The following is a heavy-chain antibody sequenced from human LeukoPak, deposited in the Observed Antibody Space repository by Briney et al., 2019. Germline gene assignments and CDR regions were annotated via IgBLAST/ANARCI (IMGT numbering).Heavy chain of an antibody. D-gene: IGHD3-10*01. V-gene: IGHV3-30*03. CDR1: GFTFNSYG. CDR2: ISYDGSNK. CDR3: ATYYYGSGSYYNRNWFDP. Sequence: GGTLRLSCAASGFTFNSYGMHWVRPAPGKGLEGGAVISYDGSNKYYADSVKGRFTISRDNSKNTLYLQMNSLRAEDTAVYYCATYYYGSGSYYNRNWFDPWGQGTLVTVSS. J-gene: IGHJ5*02.